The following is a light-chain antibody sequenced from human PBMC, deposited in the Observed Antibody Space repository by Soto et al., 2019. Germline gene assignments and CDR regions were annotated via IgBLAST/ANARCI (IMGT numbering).Light chain of an antibody. CDR1: QSVGSD. CDR2: GAS. Sequence: DIVMTQSPGSLSVSPGERVTLSCRASQSVGSDLAWYQQKPGQAPRLLSYGASTRATGIPARFSGSGSGTEFTLTISSLQSEDFAVYYCQQYNNWPRTFGRGTKVDIK. V-gene: IGKV3-15*01. J-gene: IGKJ1*01. CDR3: QQYNNWPRT.